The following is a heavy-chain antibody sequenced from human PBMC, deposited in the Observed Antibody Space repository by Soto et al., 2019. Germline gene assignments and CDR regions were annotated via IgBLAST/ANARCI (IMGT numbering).Heavy chain of an antibody. CDR2: IKRDGSEK. V-gene: IGHV3-7*01. D-gene: IGHD3-10*01. CDR3: VRPVTSLVGTSGFDC. J-gene: IGHJ4*02. Sequence: EVQLVESGGGLVQPGGSLGLSWVVSGFSLSSYWMSWVRQVPGKGLEWVASIKRDGSEKKYVDSVKGRFTISRDTGKNSLYLQMSSLSAEDTGIYFCVRPVTSLVGTSGFDCWGQGTLVTISS. CDR1: GFSLSSYW.